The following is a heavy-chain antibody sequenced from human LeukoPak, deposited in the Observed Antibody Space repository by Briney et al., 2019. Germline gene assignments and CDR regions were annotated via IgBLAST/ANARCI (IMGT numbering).Heavy chain of an antibody. J-gene: IGHJ4*02. CDR3: ARDSVSKYCSGGRCDTYYFDY. Sequence: SETLSLTCAVSGYSISSVYYWGWIRQPPGKGLEWFWSIYHGGSTYYNPSLKSRVTISVDTSKYQFSLKLSSVTAADTAVYYCARDSVSKYCSGGRCDTYYFDYWGQGTLVTVSS. V-gene: IGHV4-38-2*02. CDR2: IYHGGST. D-gene: IGHD2-15*01. CDR1: GYSISSVYY.